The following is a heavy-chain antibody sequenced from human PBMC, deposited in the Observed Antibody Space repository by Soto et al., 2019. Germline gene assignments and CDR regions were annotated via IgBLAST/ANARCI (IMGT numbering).Heavy chain of an antibody. CDR2: ISGGAT. Sequence: EVQLLESGGGLVQPGGSRRLSCAASGFTFRDYGMSWVRQAPGKGLEWASGISGGATYYADSVKGRFVISRDDSKNTLYLEMDSLRVEDTAVYYCTKDSGWTSADWGQGTLVTVSS. CDR3: TKDSGWTSAD. CDR1: GFTFRDYG. V-gene: IGHV3-23*01. J-gene: IGHJ4*02. D-gene: IGHD3-10*01.